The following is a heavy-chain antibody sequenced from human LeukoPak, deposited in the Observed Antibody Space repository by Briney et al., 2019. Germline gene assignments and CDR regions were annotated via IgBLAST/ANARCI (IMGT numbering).Heavy chain of an antibody. J-gene: IGHJ4*02. CDR2: IYYSGST. CDR1: GGSFSGYY. Sequence: TSETLSLACVVYGGSFSGYYWSWIRQPPGKGLEWIGYIYYSGSTYYNPSLKSRVTISVDTSKNQFSLKLSSVTAADTAVYYCARGRYCSGGSCYFDYWGQGTLVTVSS. D-gene: IGHD2-15*01. CDR3: ARGRYCSGGSCYFDY. V-gene: IGHV4-30-4*08.